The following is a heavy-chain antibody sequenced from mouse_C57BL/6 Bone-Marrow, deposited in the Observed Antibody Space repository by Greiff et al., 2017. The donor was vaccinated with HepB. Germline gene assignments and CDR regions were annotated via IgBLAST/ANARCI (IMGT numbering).Heavy chain of an antibody. J-gene: IGHJ2*01. CDR2: IYPGSGST. Sequence: QVQLQQPGAELVKPGASVKMSCKASGYTFTSYWITWVKQRPGQGLEWIGDIYPGSGSTNYNEKFKSKATLTVDTSSSPAYMQLSSLTSEDSAVYYCASGVRLYEGYNDGHFDYWGQGTTLTVSS. V-gene: IGHV1-55*01. CDR3: ASGVRLYEGYNDGHFDY. CDR1: GYTFTSYW. D-gene: IGHD2-3*01.